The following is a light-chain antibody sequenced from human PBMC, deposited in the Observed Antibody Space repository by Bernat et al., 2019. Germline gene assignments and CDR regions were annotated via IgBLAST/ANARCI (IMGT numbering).Light chain of an antibody. V-gene: IGLV2-14*03. CDR2: DVT. CDR3: SSYTSSRTWV. Sequence: QSALTQPASVSGSPGQSITIACTGTSSDIGGYKYVSWYQQHPGKAPKLMTYDVTNRPSGVSDRFSASKSGNTASLTISGLQAEDEADYYCSSYTSSRTWVFGGGTKLPVL. J-gene: IGLJ3*02. CDR1: SSDIGGYKY.